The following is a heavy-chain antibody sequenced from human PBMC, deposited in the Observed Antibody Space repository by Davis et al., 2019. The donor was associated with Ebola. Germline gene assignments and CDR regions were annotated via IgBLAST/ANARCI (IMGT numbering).Heavy chain of an antibody. J-gene: IGHJ3*01. D-gene: IGHD2-21*02. V-gene: IGHV3-9*01. CDR1: GFTFDDYA. CDR2: ISWNSGTI. Sequence: LKISCAASGFTFDDYAMHWVRQPPGKGLEWISGISWNSGTIDYADSVKGRFTISRDNAKNSLYLQMSSLRPEDTALYYCARNQGADSPFDLWGQGTMVTVSS. CDR3: ARNQGADSPFDL.